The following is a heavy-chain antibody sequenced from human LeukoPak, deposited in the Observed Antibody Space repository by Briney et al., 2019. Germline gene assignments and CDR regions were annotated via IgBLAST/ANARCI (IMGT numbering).Heavy chain of an antibody. CDR1: GGTFSSYA. Sequence: GASVKVSCKASGGTFSSYAISCVRQAPGQGLEWMGGIIPIFGTANYAQKFQGRVTITADESTSTAYMEVSSLRFEDTAVYYCARSKISDYGDYVWFDPWGQGTLVTVSS. D-gene: IGHD4-17*01. CDR2: IIPIFGTA. CDR3: ARSKISDYGDYVWFDP. V-gene: IGHV1-69*13. J-gene: IGHJ5*02.